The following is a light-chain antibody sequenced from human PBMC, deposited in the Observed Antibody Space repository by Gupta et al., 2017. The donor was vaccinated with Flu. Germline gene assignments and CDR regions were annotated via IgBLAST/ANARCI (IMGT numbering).Light chain of an antibody. J-gene: IGKJ5*01. CDR3: QQRSNWPHGVT. CDR2: VAS. Sequence: DIVLTQSPATLSLSPGERATLSCRASQSVDTFLAWYRHKPGQAPRLLIYVASNRATGIPARFSGSGSGTDFTLSISSLEPEDFAVYYCQQRSNWPHGVTCGKGRQLEIK. V-gene: IGKV3-11*01. CDR1: QSVDTF.